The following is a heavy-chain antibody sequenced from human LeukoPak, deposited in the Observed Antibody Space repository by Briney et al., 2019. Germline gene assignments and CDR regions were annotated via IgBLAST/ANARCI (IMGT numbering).Heavy chain of an antibody. V-gene: IGHV1-18*01. CDR3: ARVSSSKGVWFDP. CDR1: GYTFTSYG. Sequence: GASVKVSCKASGYTFTSYGISWVRQAPGQGLEWMGWISAYNDNTSYAQKLQGRVTMTTDTSTSTAYMELRSLRSDDTAVYYCARVSSSKGVWFDPWGQGTLVTVSS. D-gene: IGHD6-6*01. CDR2: ISAYNDNT. J-gene: IGHJ5*02.